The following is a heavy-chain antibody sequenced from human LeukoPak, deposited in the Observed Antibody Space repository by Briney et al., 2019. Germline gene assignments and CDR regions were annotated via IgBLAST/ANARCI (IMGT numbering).Heavy chain of an antibody. D-gene: IGHD3-22*01. Sequence: PGGSLRLSCAASGFTFDDYGMSWVRQAPGKGLEWVSAISGSGGSTYYADSVKGRFTISRDNSKNTLYLQMNSLRAEDTAVYYCAKAPIQTYYYDSSGYSYWGQGTLVTVSS. J-gene: IGHJ4*02. CDR2: ISGSGGST. CDR3: AKAPIQTYYYDSSGYSY. V-gene: IGHV3-23*01. CDR1: GFTFDDYG.